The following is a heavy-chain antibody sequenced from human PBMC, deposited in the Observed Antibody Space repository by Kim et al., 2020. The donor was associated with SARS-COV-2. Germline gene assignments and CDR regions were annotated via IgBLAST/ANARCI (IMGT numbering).Heavy chain of an antibody. Sequence: SETLSHTCSVSGGSIGTGGKFWTWIRQHPAKGLEWIGYISYSGNPHYRPSLRSRVSISLQTSENQFSLTLTSVTAADTAVYYCARGQPLDYWGQGILVTVSS. CDR2: ISYSGNP. CDR1: GGSIGTGGKF. D-gene: IGHD2-2*01. V-gene: IGHV4-31*03. CDR3: ARGQPLDY. J-gene: IGHJ4*02.